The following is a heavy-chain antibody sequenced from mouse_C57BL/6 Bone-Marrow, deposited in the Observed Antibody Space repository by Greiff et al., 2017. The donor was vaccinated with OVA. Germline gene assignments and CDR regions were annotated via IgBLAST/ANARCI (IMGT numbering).Heavy chain of an antibody. CDR2: ISDGGSYT. V-gene: IGHV5-4*01. J-gene: IGHJ3*01. CDR3: AREDYGSRDWFAY. Sequence: DVMLVESGGGLVKPGGSLKLSCAASGFTFSSYAMSWVRQTPEKRLEWVATISDGGSYTYYPDNVKGRFTISRDNAKNNLYLQMSHLKSEDTAMYYCAREDYGSRDWFAYWGQGTLVTVSA. CDR1: GFTFSSYA. D-gene: IGHD1-1*01.